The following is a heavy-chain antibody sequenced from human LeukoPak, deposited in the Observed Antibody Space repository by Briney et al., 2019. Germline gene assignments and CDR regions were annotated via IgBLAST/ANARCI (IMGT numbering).Heavy chain of an antibody. Sequence: SETLSLTCSVSGDSISYFYWSWIRQAAGKGLEWIGRTSSSGNTDYNASLKSRVTMSVDTSKNQLSLKVISVTAADTAVYYCARLYGYSFAVSRKYFDYWGQGTLVTVPS. V-gene: IGHV4-4*07. CDR3: ARLYGYSFAVSRKYFDY. CDR2: TSSSGNT. D-gene: IGHD5-24*01. CDR1: GDSISYFY. J-gene: IGHJ4*02.